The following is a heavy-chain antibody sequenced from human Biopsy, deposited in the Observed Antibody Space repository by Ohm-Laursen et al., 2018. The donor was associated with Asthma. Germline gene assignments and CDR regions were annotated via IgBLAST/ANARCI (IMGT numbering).Heavy chain of an antibody. D-gene: IGHD1-20*01. Sequence: SLRLSCAASGFTFSKFWMNWVRQAPGKGLEWVANIKHDGSDQEYVDSVKGRFTISRDNARDSVYLQMNSLRVEDTAVYYCARHNWDNWRFMYYGMDVWGPGTTVTVSS. V-gene: IGHV3-7*01. CDR2: IKHDGSDQ. CDR1: GFTFSKFW. CDR3: ARHNWDNWRFMYYGMDV. J-gene: IGHJ6*02.